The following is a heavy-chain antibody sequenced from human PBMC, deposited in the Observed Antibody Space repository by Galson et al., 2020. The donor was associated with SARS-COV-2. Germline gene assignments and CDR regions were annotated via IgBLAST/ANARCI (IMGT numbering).Heavy chain of an antibody. J-gene: IGHJ2*01. V-gene: IGHV2-5*01. D-gene: IGHD3-10*01. CDR2: IYWNDDK. Sequence: SGPTLVKPTQTLTLTCTFSGFSLSKTGVGVGWIRQPPGKALEWLALIYWNDDKRYSPSLNGRLTITKDTSENQVVLTLTNVDSVDTATYYCAHSGDYYTWFFDFWGRGTLVSVSS. CDR3: AHSGDYYTWFFDF. CDR1: GFSLSKTGVG.